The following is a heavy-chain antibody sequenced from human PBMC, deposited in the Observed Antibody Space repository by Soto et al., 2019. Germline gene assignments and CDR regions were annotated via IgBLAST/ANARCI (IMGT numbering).Heavy chain of an antibody. CDR2: VFHSGTT. CDR3: ARDFGDLHDFWSGSDY. V-gene: IGHV4-38-2*02. J-gene: IGHJ4*02. Sequence: PSETLSLTCAVSGYSINSGYYWGWIRQSPGKGLEWIGSVFHSGTTYSTPSLKTRLTISVDTSKNQFSLDLNAVTAADTAVYYCARDFGDLHDFWSGSDYWGQGIPVT. CDR1: GYSINSGYY. D-gene: IGHD3-3*01.